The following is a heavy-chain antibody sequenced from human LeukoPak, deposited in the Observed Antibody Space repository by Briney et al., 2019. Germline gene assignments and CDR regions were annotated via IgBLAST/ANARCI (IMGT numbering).Heavy chain of an antibody. V-gene: IGHV1-69*13. J-gene: IGHJ6*03. D-gene: IGHD6-6*01. Sequence: SVKVSCKASGGTFISYAISWVRQAPGQGLEWMGGIIPIFGTANYAQKFQGRVTITADESTSTAYMELSSLRSEDTAVYYCARCESSASSWGYYYMDVWGKGTTVTVSS. CDR1: GGTFISYA. CDR2: IIPIFGTA. CDR3: ARCESSASSWGYYYMDV.